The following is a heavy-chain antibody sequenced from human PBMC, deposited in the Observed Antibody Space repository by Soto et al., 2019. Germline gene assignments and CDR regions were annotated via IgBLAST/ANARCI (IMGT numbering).Heavy chain of an antibody. V-gene: IGHV1-46*01. J-gene: IGHJ4*02. CDR1: GYTFTNYY. CDR3: ARDPRSSSSNYYFDY. D-gene: IGHD6-6*01. Sequence: ASVKVSCKASGYTFTNYYMHWVRQAPGQGLEWMGIINPNGDSTTYAQKFQGRVTMTRDTSTSTVYMELSSLRSEDTAVYYCARDPRSSSSNYYFDYWGRGTLVTVSS. CDR2: INPNGDST.